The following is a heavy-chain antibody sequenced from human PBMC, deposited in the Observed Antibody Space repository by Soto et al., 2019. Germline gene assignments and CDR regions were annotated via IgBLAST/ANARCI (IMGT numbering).Heavy chain of an antibody. CDR2: INHSGST. J-gene: IGHJ4*02. CDR3: ARGRSPGFIVYFDY. D-gene: IGHD1-26*01. Sequence: PSETLSLTCAVYGGSFSGYYWSWVRQPPGKGLEWIGEINHSGSTNYNPSLKSRVTISVDTSKNQFSLKLSSVTAADTAVYYCARGRSPGFIVYFDYWGQGTLVTVSS. CDR1: GGSFSGYY. V-gene: IGHV4-34*01.